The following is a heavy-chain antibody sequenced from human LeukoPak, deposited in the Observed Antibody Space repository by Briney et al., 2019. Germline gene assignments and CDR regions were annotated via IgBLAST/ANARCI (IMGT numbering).Heavy chain of an antibody. J-gene: IGHJ3*02. CDR3: TREYGFMTTVFHAFDI. CDR1: GGSITSSIYY. V-gene: IGHV4-39*07. D-gene: IGHD4-17*01. CDR2: VYYSGNT. Sequence: PSETLSLTCTVSGGSITSSIYYWGWIRQPPGKGLEWIGSVYYSGNTYYNSSLKSRVTISVDTSKNQFSLKLSSVTAADTAIYYCTREYGFMTTVFHAFDISGQGTIVTVSS.